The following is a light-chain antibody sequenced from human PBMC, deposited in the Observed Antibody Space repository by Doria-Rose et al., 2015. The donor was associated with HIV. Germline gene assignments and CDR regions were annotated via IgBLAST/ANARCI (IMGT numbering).Light chain of an antibody. J-gene: IGKJ1*01. CDR3: HQYGTSWT. Sequence: TQSPGTLSLSPGERATLSCRASQRFSSTYLAWYQQIPGQAPSLLIYDGSTRATGIPDRFSVSESVTDFTLTINRLEPEDFALYYCHQYGTSWTFGQGTKVEI. CDR1: QRFSSTY. V-gene: IGKV3-20*01. CDR2: DGS.